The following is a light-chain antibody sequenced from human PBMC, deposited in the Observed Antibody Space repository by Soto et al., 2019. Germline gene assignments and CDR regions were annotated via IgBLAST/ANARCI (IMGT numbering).Light chain of an antibody. Sequence: DIQMTQSPSSLSASVGDRVTITCRASQYISTYLHWFQQKPGKAPKVLIYAASNLQGGVPSRFSGGGSGTDFTLTISSLQPEDSAIFYCQQGYAAPFTFGHGTRLEI. CDR3: QQGYAAPFT. V-gene: IGKV1-39*01. CDR1: QYISTY. J-gene: IGKJ2*01. CDR2: AAS.